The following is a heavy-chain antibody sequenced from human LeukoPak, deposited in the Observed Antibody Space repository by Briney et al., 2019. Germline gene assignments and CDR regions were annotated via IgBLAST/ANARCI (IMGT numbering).Heavy chain of an antibody. CDR3: AKGGKWDVTPFDY. CDR2: ISGGGGST. Sequence: GGSLRLSCAASGFTFSSYAMSWVRQAPGKGLEWVSTISGGGGSTYYADSVKGRFTISRDNSENTLYLQVNSLRAEDTAVYYCAKGGKWDVTPFDYWGQGTLVTVSS. D-gene: IGHD1-26*01. CDR1: GFTFSSYA. V-gene: IGHV3-23*01. J-gene: IGHJ4*02.